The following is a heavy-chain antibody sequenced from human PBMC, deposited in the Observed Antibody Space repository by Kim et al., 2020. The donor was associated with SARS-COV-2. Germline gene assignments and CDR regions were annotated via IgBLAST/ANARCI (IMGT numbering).Heavy chain of an antibody. J-gene: IGHJ6*02. CDR1: GFTFSSYA. D-gene: IGHD3-9*01. CDR2: ISGSGGST. Sequence: GGSLRLSCAASGFTFSSYAMSWVRQAPGKGLEWVSAISGSGGSTYYADSVKGRFTISRDNSKNTLYLQMNSLRAEDTAVYYCAKARESGLTGYYQYYYYYYGMDVWGQGTTVTVSS. V-gene: IGHV3-23*01. CDR3: AKARESGLTGYYQYYYYYYGMDV.